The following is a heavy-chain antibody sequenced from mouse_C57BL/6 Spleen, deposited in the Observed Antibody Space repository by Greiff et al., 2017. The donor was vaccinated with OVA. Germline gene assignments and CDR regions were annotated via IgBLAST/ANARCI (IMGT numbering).Heavy chain of an antibody. CDR1: GYTFTSYW. Sequence: VQLQQPGAELVKPGASVKLSCKASGYTFTSYWMHWVKQRPGQGLEWIGMIHPTSGSTNYNEKFKSKATLTVDKSSSTAYMQLSSLTSEDSAIYYCAREGLPRFDYWGQGTTLTVSS. J-gene: IGHJ2*01. V-gene: IGHV1-64*01. CDR2: IHPTSGST. D-gene: IGHD2-2*01. CDR3: AREGLPRFDY.